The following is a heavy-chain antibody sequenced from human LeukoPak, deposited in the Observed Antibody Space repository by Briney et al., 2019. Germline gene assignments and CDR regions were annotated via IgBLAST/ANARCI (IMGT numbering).Heavy chain of an antibody. J-gene: IGHJ4*02. CDR3: ARGIAAAGPVDY. Sequence: PSETLSLTCAVYGGSFSGYYWSWIRQPPGKGLEWIGEINHSGSTNYNPSLKSRVTISVDTSKNQFSLKLSSVTAADTAVYYCARGIAAAGPVDYWGRGTLVTVSS. CDR2: INHSGST. D-gene: IGHD6-13*01. V-gene: IGHV4-34*01. CDR1: GGSFSGYY.